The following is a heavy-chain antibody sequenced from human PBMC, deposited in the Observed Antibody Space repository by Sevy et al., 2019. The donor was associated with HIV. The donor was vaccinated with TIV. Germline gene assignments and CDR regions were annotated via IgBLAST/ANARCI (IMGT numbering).Heavy chain of an antibody. CDR1: GFTFSSYW. CDR3: VREGVGGYSYSLDC. Sequence: GGSLRLSCAASGFTFSSYWRSWVRQAPGKGLEWVATMKEDGSERNNVDSVKGRFTISRDNAKNSLYLQMNSLRAEDTAVYYCVREGVGGYSYSLDCWGQGTLVTVSS. CDR2: MKEDGSER. V-gene: IGHV3-7*01. D-gene: IGHD5-18*01. J-gene: IGHJ4*02.